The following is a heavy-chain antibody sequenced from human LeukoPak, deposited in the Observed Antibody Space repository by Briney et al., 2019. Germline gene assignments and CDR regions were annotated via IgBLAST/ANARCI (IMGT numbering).Heavy chain of an antibody. J-gene: IGHJ5*01. CDR2: ISASGGTT. V-gene: IGHV3-23*01. D-gene: IGHD2-2*01. CDR1: GFAVSSNY. Sequence: GGSLRLSCAASGFAVSSNYMSWVRQAPGKGLEWVSAISASGGTTYYADSVKGRFTISRDNSENTLFLQMNSLRAEDTAVYYCAKEPREYCSSTSCPNWFDSWGQGTLVTVSS. CDR3: AKEPREYCSSTSCPNWFDS.